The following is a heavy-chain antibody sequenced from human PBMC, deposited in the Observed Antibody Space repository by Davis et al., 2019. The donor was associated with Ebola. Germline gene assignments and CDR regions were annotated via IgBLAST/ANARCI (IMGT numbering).Heavy chain of an antibody. Sequence: SETLSLTCAVYGGSFSGYYWSWIRQPPGKGLEWIGYIYYSGSTYYNPSLKSRVTISVDTSKNQFSLKLSSVTAADTAVYYCARGGGLLYFYYYGMDVWGQGTTVTVSS. V-gene: IGHV4-34*01. CDR1: GGSFSGYY. J-gene: IGHJ6*02. CDR2: IYYSGST. D-gene: IGHD2-15*01. CDR3: ARGGGLLYFYYYGMDV.